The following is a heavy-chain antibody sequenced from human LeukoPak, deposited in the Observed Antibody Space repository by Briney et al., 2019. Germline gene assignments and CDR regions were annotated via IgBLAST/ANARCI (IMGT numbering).Heavy chain of an antibody. J-gene: IGHJ6*02. V-gene: IGHV1-8*01. CDR2: MNPNSGNT. D-gene: IGHD2-21*02. CDR1: GYTFTSYD. CDR3: ARGGGMEVVTGYYCYYYGMDV. Sequence: ASVKVSCKASGYTFTSYDINWVRQATGQGLEWMGWMNPNSGNTGYAQKFQGRVTMTRNTSISTAYMELSSLRSEDTAVYYCARGGGMEVVTGYYCYYYGMDVWGQGTTVTVSS.